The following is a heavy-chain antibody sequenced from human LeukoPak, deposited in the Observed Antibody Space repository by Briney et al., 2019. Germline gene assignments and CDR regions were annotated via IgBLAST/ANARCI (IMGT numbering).Heavy chain of an antibody. CDR1: GGTFSSYA. D-gene: IGHD3-22*01. Sequence: SVKVSCKASGGTFSSYAISWVRQASGQGLEWMGGIIPIFGTANYAQKFQGRVTITADESTSTAYMELSSLRSEDTAVYYCARGANYDSSGYARNYYYYMDVWGKGTTVTVSS. CDR2: IIPIFGTA. V-gene: IGHV1-69*13. CDR3: ARGANYDSSGYARNYYYYMDV. J-gene: IGHJ6*03.